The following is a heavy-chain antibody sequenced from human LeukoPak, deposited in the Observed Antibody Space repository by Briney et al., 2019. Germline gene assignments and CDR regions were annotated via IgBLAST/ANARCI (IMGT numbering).Heavy chain of an antibody. CDR1: GPTFSSYW. CDR3: ARSSSGYYLDLYYFDY. V-gene: IGHV3-7*01. D-gene: IGHD3-22*01. CDR2: IKQDGSEK. Sequence: GGSLRLSCAASGPTFSSYWMSWVRQAPGKGLEWVANIKQDGSEKYYVDSVKGRFTISRDNAKNSLYLQMNSLRAEDTAVYYCARSSSGYYLDLYYFDYWGQGTLVTVSS. J-gene: IGHJ4*02.